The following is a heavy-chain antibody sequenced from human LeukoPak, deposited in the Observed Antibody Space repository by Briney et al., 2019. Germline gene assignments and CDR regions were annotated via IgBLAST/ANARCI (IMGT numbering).Heavy chain of an antibody. CDR2: INHSGST. J-gene: IGHJ5*02. CDR3: ASITPPADIVVVPAAIRGYNWFDP. V-gene: IGHV4-34*01. CDR1: GGSFGGYY. D-gene: IGHD2-2*02. Sequence: SETLSLTCAVYGGSFGGYYWSWIRQPPGKGLEWIGEINHSGSTNYNPSLKSRVTISVDTSKNQFSLKLSSVTAADTAVYYCASITPPADIVVVPAAIRGYNWFDPWGQVTLVTVSS.